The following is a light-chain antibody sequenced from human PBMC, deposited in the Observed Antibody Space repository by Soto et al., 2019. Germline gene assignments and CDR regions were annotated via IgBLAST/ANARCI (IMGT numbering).Light chain of an antibody. CDR2: DAY. J-gene: IGKJ5*01. CDR1: QSFRGL. CDR3: QQRHMWPIT. Sequence: EVVFTQSPVTLSLSPGERATGSFRASQSFRGLLAWYQQKPGQAPRLLIYDAYNRATGIPPRFSGSGSGTDFTLTISSLEPEDSAVYYCQQRHMWPITFGQGTRLEIK. V-gene: IGKV3-11*01.